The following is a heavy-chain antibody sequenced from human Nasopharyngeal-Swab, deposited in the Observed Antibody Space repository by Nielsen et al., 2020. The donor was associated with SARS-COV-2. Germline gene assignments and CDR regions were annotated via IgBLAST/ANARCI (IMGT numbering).Heavy chain of an antibody. V-gene: IGHV3-23*01. Sequence: GGSLRLSCEASGFTFSSYAMSWVRKAPGKGLEWVSAISGSGGSTYYADSVKGRFTISRDNSKNTLYLQMNSLRAEDTAVYCCAKKLENILRYCDWLLDAFDIWGQGTMVTVSS. CDR2: ISGSGGST. J-gene: IGHJ3*02. D-gene: IGHD3-9*01. CDR3: AKKLENILRYCDWLLDAFDI. CDR1: GFTFSSYA.